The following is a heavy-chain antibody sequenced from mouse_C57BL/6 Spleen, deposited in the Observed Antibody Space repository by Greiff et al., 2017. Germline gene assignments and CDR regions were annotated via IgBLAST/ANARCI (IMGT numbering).Heavy chain of an antibody. CDR1: GYTFTSYG. D-gene: IGHD1-1*01. J-gene: IGHJ2*01. CDR2: IYPRSGNT. CDR3: ASWGTTVYLDY. Sequence: VQLQQSGAELARPGASVKLSCKASGYTFTSYGISWVKQRTGQGLEWIGEIYPRSGNTYYNEKFKGKATLTADKSSSTAYMELRSLTSEDSAVYFCASWGTTVYLDYWGQGTTLTVSS. V-gene: IGHV1-81*01.